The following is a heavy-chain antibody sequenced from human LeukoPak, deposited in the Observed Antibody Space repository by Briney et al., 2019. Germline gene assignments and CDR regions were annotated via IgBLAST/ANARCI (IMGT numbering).Heavy chain of an antibody. CDR2: IYTSGST. J-gene: IGHJ6*02. CDR1: GGSISTYY. V-gene: IGHV4-4*07. CDR3: ARTPYYGMDV. Sequence: SETLSLTCTVSGGSISTYYWNWIRQPAGKGLEWIGHIYTSGSTNYNPSLKSRVTMSVDTSKTHFSPKLSPVTAAVTAVYYCARTPYYGMDVWGQRATVTVSS.